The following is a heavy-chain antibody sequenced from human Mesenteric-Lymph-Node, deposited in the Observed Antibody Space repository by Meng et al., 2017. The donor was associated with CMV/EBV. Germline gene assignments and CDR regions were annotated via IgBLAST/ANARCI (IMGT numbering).Heavy chain of an antibody. CDR2: IYHRRST. J-gene: IGHJ4*02. CDR3: ARDPASYGDYSSTFDY. V-gene: IGHV4-38-2*02. CDR1: GYSISSGYY. D-gene: IGHD4-17*01. Sequence: GSLRLSCSVSGYSISSGYYWGWIRQPPGKGLEWVGSIYHRRSTYYNPSLKSRVTISVDTSKNQFSLKMNSVTAADTAVYYCARDPASYGDYSSTFDYWGQGTLVTVSS.